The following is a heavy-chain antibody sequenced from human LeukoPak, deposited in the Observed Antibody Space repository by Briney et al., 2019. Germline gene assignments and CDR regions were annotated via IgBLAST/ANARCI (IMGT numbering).Heavy chain of an antibody. Sequence: GGSLRLSCAASGFTFSSYSMNWVRQAPGKGLEWVSSISSSSSYIYYADSVKGRFTISRDNAKNSLYLQMNSLRAEDTAVYYCARDRIAYCGGDCQDAFDIWGQGTMVTVSS. J-gene: IGHJ3*02. V-gene: IGHV3-21*01. D-gene: IGHD2-21*02. CDR1: GFTFSSYS. CDR3: ARDRIAYCGGDCQDAFDI. CDR2: ISSSSSYI.